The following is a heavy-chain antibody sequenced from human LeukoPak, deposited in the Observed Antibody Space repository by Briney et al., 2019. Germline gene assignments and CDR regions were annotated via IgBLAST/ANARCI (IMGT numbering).Heavy chain of an antibody. D-gene: IGHD5-24*01. CDR3: AKDREQRWLHLGAFDM. CDR2: ITGSGGNT. Sequence: GGSLRLSCAASGFTFSSYAVSWVRQAPGKGLEWVSGITGSGGNTYYADSVKGRFTISRDNSKNRLYLRMNSLRAEDTAVYYCAKDREQRWLHLGAFDMWGQGTVVTVSS. V-gene: IGHV3-23*01. CDR1: GFTFSSYA. J-gene: IGHJ3*02.